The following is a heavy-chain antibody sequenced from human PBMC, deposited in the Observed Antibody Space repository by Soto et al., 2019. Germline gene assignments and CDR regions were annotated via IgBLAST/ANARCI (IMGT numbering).Heavy chain of an antibody. D-gene: IGHD2-15*01. CDR2: MNPNSGNT. CDR1: GYTFTSYD. Sequence: ASVKVSCKASGYTFTSYDINWVRQATGQGLEWMGWMNPNSGNTGYAQKFQGRVTMTRNTSISTAYMELSSLRSEDTAVYYCARGICSGGSCYSYYYYYMDVWGKGTTVTVSS. J-gene: IGHJ6*03. CDR3: ARGICSGGSCYSYYYYYMDV. V-gene: IGHV1-8*01.